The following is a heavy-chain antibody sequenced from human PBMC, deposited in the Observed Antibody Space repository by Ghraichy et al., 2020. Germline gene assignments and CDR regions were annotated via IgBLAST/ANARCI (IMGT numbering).Heavy chain of an antibody. D-gene: IGHD2-2*01. CDR3: SRFPPKSRPTSGWFDP. V-gene: IGHV3-49*03. CDR1: GFTFGDYG. CDR2: IRSKAYGGTT. Sequence: GGSLRLSCTASGFTFGDYGMSWFRQAPGKGLEWVGFIRSKAYGGTTEYAASVKGRFTISRDDSKSLAYVQMNSLKTEDTAVYYCSRFPPKSRPTSGWFDPWGQGTLVTVSS. J-gene: IGHJ5*02.